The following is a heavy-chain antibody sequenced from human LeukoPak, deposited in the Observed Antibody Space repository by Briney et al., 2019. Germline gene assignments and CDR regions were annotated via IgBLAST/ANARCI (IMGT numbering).Heavy chain of an antibody. CDR2: IKQDGSEK. J-gene: IGHJ5*02. V-gene: IGHV3-7*01. Sequence: GGSLRLSCAASGFTFSSYWMSWVRQAPGKGLEWVANIKQDGSEKYYVDSVKGRFTISRDNAKNSLYLQMNSLRAEDTAVYYCARELSEPLLWLISDWFDPWGQGTLVTVSS. D-gene: IGHD3-10*01. CDR3: ARELSEPLLWLISDWFDP. CDR1: GFTFSSYW.